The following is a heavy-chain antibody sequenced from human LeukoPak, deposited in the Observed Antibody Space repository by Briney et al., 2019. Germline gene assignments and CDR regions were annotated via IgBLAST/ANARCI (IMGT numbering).Heavy chain of an antibody. Sequence: ASVKVSCKASGYTFTGHYMHWVRQAPGQGLEWMGWINPNSGGTNYAQKFQGRVTMTSDTSISTAYMDLSRLRSDDTAVYYCARAGVWDYSDSSGYHNAAFDIWGQGTMVTVSS. D-gene: IGHD3-22*01. CDR2: INPNSGGT. V-gene: IGHV1-2*02. CDR1: GYTFTGHY. J-gene: IGHJ3*02. CDR3: ARAGVWDYSDSSGYHNAAFDI.